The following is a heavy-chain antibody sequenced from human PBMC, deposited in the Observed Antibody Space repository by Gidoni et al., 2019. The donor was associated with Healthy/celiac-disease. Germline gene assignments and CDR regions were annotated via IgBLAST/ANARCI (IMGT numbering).Heavy chain of an antibody. Sequence: EVQLVESGGGLVQPGGSLRLSCAASGFTFSSYSMNWVRQAPGKGLEWVSYISSSSSTIYYADSVKGRFTISRDNAKNSLYLQMNSLRAEDTAVYYCARVYYDYIWGSYDYWGQGTLVTVSS. CDR3: ARVYYDYIWGSYDY. CDR2: ISSSSSTI. V-gene: IGHV3-48*01. CDR1: GFTFSSYS. J-gene: IGHJ4*02. D-gene: IGHD3-16*01.